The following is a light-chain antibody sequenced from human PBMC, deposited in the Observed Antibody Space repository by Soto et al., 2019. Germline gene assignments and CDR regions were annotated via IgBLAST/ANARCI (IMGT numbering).Light chain of an antibody. V-gene: IGLV2-14*01. J-gene: IGLJ1*01. CDR3: SSYTSSSTLHV. Sequence: QSVLTQPASVSGSPGQSITISCTGTSSDVGGYNYVSWYQQHPGKAPKLMIYEVSNRPSGVSNRFSGSKSGNTASLTISGRQAEDEADYYCSSYTSSSTLHVFGTGTKLTVL. CDR1: SSDVGGYNY. CDR2: EVS.